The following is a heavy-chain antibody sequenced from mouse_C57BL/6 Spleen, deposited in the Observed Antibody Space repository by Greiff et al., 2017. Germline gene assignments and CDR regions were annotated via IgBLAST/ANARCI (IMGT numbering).Heavy chain of an antibody. V-gene: IGHV1-42*01. CDR3: ARYYPLDY. D-gene: IGHD1-1*02. CDR1: GYSFTGYY. CDR2: INPSTGGT. J-gene: IGHJ2*01. Sequence: VQLQQSGPELVKPGASVKISCKASGYSFTGYYMNWVKQSPEKSLEWIGEINPSTGGTTYNQKFKAKATLTVDKSSSTAYMQLKSLTSEDSAVYYCARYYPLDYWGQGTTLTVSS.